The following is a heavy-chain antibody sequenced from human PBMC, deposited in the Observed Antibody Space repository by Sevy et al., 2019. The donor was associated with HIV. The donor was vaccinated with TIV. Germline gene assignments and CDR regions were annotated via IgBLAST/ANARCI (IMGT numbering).Heavy chain of an antibody. V-gene: IGHV3-15*01. Sequence: GGSLRLSCAASGFTFSNAWMSWVRQAPGKGLEWVGRIKSKTDGGTTDYAAPVKGRFTISRDDSKNTLYLQMNSLKTEDTTVYYCTTEGSSGDYFDYWGQGTLVTVSS. D-gene: IGHD6-19*01. CDR1: GFTFSNAW. CDR3: TTEGSSGDYFDY. J-gene: IGHJ4*02. CDR2: IKSKTDGGTT.